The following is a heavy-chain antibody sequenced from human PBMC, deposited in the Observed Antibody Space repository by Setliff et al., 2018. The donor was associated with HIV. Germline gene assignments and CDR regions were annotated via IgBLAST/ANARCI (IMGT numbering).Heavy chain of an antibody. J-gene: IGHJ4*02. CDR1: GGSISSYY. D-gene: IGHD2-15*01. Sequence: SETLSLTCTVSGGSISSYYWGWFRQSPGKGLEWIATIYQTGGIYYNPSLQNRVTLLLDMSKNQFSLKLSSVTAADTAVYYCARQAWHSGRNGYFVDYWGQGTLVTVSS. V-gene: IGHV4-59*08. CDR3: ARQAWHSGRNGYFVDY. CDR2: IYQTGGI.